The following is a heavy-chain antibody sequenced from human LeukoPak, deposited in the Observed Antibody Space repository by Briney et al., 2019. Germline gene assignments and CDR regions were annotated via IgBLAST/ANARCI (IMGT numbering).Heavy chain of an antibody. J-gene: IGHJ4*02. CDR1: GFTFTTYW. CDR2: IKEDGSEK. V-gene: IGHV3-7*01. CDR3: ARIFAVPGGYYFDY. D-gene: IGHD2-2*01. Sequence: PGGSLRLSCAASGFTFTTYWMSWVRQAPGKGLEWVANIKEDGSEKYYVDSVKGRFTISRDNTKNSLYLQMNSLRAEDTAVYYCARIFAVPGGYYFDYWGQGTLVTVSS.